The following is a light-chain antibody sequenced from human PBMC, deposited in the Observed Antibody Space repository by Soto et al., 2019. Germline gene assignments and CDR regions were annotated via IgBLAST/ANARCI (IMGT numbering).Light chain of an antibody. CDR1: QSVGGSS. CDR2: GAS. CDR3: QQYGSSPT. J-gene: IGKJ1*01. V-gene: IGKV3-20*01. Sequence: ETVLTQSPGTLSLSPGERATVSCRASQSVGGSSLAWYQQRPGQAPRLLIYGASSRAAGIPDRFSGSGSGTDFTLTISRLEPEDFAVYHCQQYGSSPTFGQGTKVDIK.